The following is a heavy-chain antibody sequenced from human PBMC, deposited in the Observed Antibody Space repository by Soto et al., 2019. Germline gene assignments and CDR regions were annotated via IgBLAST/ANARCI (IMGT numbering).Heavy chain of an antibody. D-gene: IGHD3-22*01. J-gene: IGHJ4*02. V-gene: IGHV1-3*01. CDR2: NNAGNGDP. CDR3: ARDWTHYDSSGPGDY. CDR1: GYTFTSYP. Sequence: GASVKVSCKASGYTFTSYPMHWVHQAPGQGLEWMGWNNAGNGDPKYSQKFQGRVTLTRYTSAITAYMELGSLRAEDTAVYVCARDWTHYDSSGPGDYWGQGNLVTVSS.